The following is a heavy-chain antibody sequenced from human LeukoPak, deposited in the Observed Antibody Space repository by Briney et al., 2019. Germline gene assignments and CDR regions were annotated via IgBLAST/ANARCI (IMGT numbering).Heavy chain of an antibody. CDR2: TYYRSKWYN. Sequence: SQTLSLTCVISGDSVSRNSAAWNWIRQSPSRGLEWLGRTYYRSKWYNDYAVSMKGRITFNADTSKNQFSLQLNSVTPEDTAVYYRARDEIAAATAYSLDYWGQGTLVTVSS. CDR1: GDSVSRNSAA. V-gene: IGHV6-1*01. CDR3: ARDEIAAATAYSLDY. D-gene: IGHD3-16*01. J-gene: IGHJ4*02.